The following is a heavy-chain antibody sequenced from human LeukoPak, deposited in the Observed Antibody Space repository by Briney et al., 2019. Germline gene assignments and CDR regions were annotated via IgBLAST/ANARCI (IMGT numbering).Heavy chain of an antibody. Sequence: GRSRRLSCAASGFTFSNYAISWVRQAPGKGLEWVSVISGSGDTTYYADSVKGRFTISRDISKNTLYLQMNSLRVEDTAVYYCSKLRSSVPAAAYNNWGQGILVTVSS. V-gene: IGHV3-23*01. CDR2: ISGSGDTT. CDR1: GFTFSNYA. CDR3: SKLRSSVPAAAYNN. D-gene: IGHD2-2*01. J-gene: IGHJ4*02.